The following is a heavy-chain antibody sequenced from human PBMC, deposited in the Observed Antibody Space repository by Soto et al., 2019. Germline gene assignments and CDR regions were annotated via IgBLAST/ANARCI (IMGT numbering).Heavy chain of an antibody. V-gene: IGHV1-2*04. D-gene: IGHD6-19*01. CDR3: TRGSGWDHDY. J-gene: IGHJ4*02. Sequence: ASVKVSCKASGYTFIGYHMHWVRQAPGQGLEWMGWSNPTSGGTNYAQKFQGWVTMTRDTSINTAYMELSRLKSDDTAVYYCTRGSGWDHDYWGQGTLVTVCS. CDR2: SNPTSGGT. CDR1: GYTFIGYH.